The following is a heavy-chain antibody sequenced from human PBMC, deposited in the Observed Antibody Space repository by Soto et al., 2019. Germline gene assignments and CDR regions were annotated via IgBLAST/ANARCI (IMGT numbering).Heavy chain of an antibody. CDR1: GFTFSSYW. CDR2: IKQDGSEK. V-gene: IGHV3-7*01. D-gene: IGHD3-3*01. CDR3: ARDRTTYYDFWSGYYTGVHY. J-gene: IGHJ4*02. Sequence: GRSLRLSCAASGFTFSSYWMSWVRQAPGKGLEWVANIKQDGSEKYYVDSVKGRFTISRDNAKNSLYLQMNSLRAEDTAVYYCARDRTTYYDFWSGYYTGVHYWGQGTLVTVSS.